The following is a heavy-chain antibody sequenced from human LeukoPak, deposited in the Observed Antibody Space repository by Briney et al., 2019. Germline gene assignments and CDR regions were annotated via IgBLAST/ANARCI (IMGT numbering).Heavy chain of an antibody. CDR3: ARGGVVRGVNSFYIRYYYYMDV. J-gene: IGHJ6*03. V-gene: IGHV1-2*02. CDR2: INPNSGGT. D-gene: IGHD3-10*01. Sequence: GASVKVPCKASGYTFTGYYMHWVRQAPGQGLEWMGWINPNSGGTNYAQKFQGRVTMTRDMSTSTVYMELSSLRSEDTAVYYCARGGVVRGVNSFYIRYYYYMDVWGKGTTVTVSS. CDR1: GYTFTGYY.